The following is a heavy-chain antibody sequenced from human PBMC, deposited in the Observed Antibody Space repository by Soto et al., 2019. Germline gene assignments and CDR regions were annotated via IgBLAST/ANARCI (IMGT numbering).Heavy chain of an antibody. Sequence: GGSLRLSCAASGFTFSSYGMHWVRQAPGKGLEWVAVVWYDGSNKYYADSVKGRFTISRDNSKNTLYLQMNSLGAEDTAVYYCGGASSGPYYYYGMDVWGQGTTVTVSS. CDR2: VWYDGSNK. CDR3: GGASSGPYYYYGMDV. J-gene: IGHJ6*02. CDR1: GFTFSSYG. V-gene: IGHV3-33*01.